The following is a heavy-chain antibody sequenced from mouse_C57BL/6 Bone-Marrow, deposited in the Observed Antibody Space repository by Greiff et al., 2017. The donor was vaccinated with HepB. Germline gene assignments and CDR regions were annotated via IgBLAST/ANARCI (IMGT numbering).Heavy chain of an antibody. V-gene: IGHV2-4*01. J-gene: IGHJ4*01. CDR2: IWSGGST. CDR1: GFSLTSYG. CDR3: AKNLRPYSNYNAMDY. D-gene: IGHD2-5*01. Sequence: VQLQESGPGLVQPSQSLSITCTVSGFSLTSYGVHWVRQPPGKGLEWLGVIWSGGSTDYNAAFISRLSISKDNSKSQVFFKMNSLQADDTAIYYCAKNLRPYSNYNAMDYWGQGTSVTVSS.